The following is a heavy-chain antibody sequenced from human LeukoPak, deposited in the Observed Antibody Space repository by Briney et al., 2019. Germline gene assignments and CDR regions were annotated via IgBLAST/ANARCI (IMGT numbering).Heavy chain of an antibody. V-gene: IGHV4-39*07. CDR2: IYYSGST. CDR3: ARDHSGGWYYYYGMDV. J-gene: IGHJ6*02. D-gene: IGHD6-19*01. Sequence: SETLSLTCTVSGGSISSSSHYWGWIRQPPGKGLEWIGSIYYSGSTYYNPSLKSRVTISVDTSKNQFSLKLSSVTAADTAVYYCARDHSGGWYYYYGMDVWGQGTTVTVSS. CDR1: GGSISSSSHY.